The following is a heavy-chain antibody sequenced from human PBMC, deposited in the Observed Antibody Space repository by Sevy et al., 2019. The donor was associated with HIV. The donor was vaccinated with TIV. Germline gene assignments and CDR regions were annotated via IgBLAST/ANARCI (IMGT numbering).Heavy chain of an antibody. CDR1: GYTFTSYY. Sequence: ASVKVSCKASGYTFTSYYMHWVRQAPGQGLEWMGIINPSGGSTSYAQKFQGRVTMTRDTSTSTVYMELSSLRSEDTAVYYCAVWYSSGWYNLPEIFDYWGQGTLVTVSS. CDR2: INPSGGST. D-gene: IGHD6-19*01. CDR3: AVWYSSGWYNLPEIFDY. V-gene: IGHV1-46*01. J-gene: IGHJ4*02.